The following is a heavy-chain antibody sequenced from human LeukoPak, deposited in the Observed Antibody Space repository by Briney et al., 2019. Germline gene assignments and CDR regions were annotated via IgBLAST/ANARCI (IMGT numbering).Heavy chain of an antibody. CDR2: INPNSGGT. J-gene: IGHJ3*02. CDR1: GYTFTGYY. Sequence: ASVKVSCKASGYTFTGYYMHWVRQAPGQGLEWMGWINPNSGGTNYAQKFQGRVTMTRDTSISTAYMELSRLRSDDTAVYYCARDRATVTTFVDAFDIWGQGTMVTVSS. V-gene: IGHV1-2*02. D-gene: IGHD4-17*01. CDR3: ARDRATVTTFVDAFDI.